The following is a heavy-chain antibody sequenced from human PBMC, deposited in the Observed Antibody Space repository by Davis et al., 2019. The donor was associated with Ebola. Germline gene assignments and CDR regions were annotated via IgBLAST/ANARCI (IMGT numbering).Heavy chain of an antibody. CDR3: ARECRYCSSTSCYARYCYYGMDV. CDR2: IIGSGGST. Sequence: GGSLRLSCAASGFTFSSYAMSWVRQAPGKGLEWVSAIIGSGGSTYYADSVKGRFTISRDNSKNTLYLQMNSLRAEDTALYYCARECRYCSSTSCYARYCYYGMDVWGQGTTVTVSS. J-gene: IGHJ6*02. V-gene: IGHV3-23*01. CDR1: GFTFSSYA. D-gene: IGHD2-2*01.